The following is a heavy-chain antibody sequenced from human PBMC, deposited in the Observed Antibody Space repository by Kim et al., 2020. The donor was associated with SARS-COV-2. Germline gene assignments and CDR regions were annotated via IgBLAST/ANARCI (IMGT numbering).Heavy chain of an antibody. D-gene: IGHD3-10*01. CDR1: GFSFSDYW. CDR3: ARDGSGSYSASFDY. Sequence: GVSLRLSCAASGFSFSDYWMSWVRQAPGKGLEWVANIKEDGSVKQYVDSVKGRFTISRDNAKNSLYLQMNSLRAEDTAVYYCARDGSGSYSASFDYWGQGTLVTVSS. J-gene: IGHJ4*02. V-gene: IGHV3-7*01. CDR2: IKEDGSVK.